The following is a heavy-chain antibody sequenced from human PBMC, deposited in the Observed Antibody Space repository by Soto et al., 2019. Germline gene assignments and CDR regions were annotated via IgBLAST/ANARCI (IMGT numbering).Heavy chain of an antibody. Sequence: EVQLVESGGGLVKPGGSLRLSCAASGFTFSSYSMNWVRQAPGKGLEWVSSISSSSSYIYYADSVKGRFTISRDNAKNSLYLQMNSRRAEDTAVYYCARDASEYSSSSRWFDPWGQGTLVTVSS. J-gene: IGHJ5*02. V-gene: IGHV3-21*01. CDR1: GFTFSSYS. CDR2: ISSSSSYI. D-gene: IGHD6-6*01. CDR3: ARDASEYSSSSRWFDP.